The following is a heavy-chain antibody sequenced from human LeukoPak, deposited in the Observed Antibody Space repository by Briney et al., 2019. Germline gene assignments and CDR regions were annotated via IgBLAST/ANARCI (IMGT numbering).Heavy chain of an antibody. CDR2: ISYDGSNK. V-gene: IGHV3-30*04. J-gene: IGHJ4*02. D-gene: IGHD6-13*01. CDR3: ARMGRQQLFSLKTWIDY. CDR1: GFTFSSYA. Sequence: QPGRSLRLSCAASGFTFSSYAMHWVRQAPGKGLGWVAVISYDGSNKYYADSVKGRFTISRDNSKNTLYLQMNSLRAEDTAVYYCARMGRQQLFSLKTWIDYWGQGTLVTVSS.